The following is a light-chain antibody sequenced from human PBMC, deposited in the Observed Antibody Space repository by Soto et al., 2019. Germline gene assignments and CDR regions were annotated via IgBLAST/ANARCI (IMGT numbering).Light chain of an antibody. CDR3: QQYNTFLT. CDR2: DVS. J-gene: IGKJ1*01. CDR1: QSISRW. Sequence: DIPMTQSPSTLSASVGDRVTITCRASQSISRWLAWYQQKPGRAPKLLIYDVSSLESGVPSRFSGSGSGTEFSLTISSLQPDDIATYYCQQYNTFLTFGQGTKVEIK. V-gene: IGKV1-5*01.